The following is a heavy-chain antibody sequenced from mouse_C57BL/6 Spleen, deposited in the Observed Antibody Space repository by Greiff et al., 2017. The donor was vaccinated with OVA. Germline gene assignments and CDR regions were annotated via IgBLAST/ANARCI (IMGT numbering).Heavy chain of an antibody. Sequence: EVQLQQSGPELVKPGASVKMSCKASGYTFTDYNMHWVKQSHGKSLEWIGYINPNNGGTSYNQKFKGKATLSVNKSSSTAYMELRSLTSEDSSVYYCARKGEDGYDEGFAYWGQGTLVTVSA. CDR3: ARKGEDGYDEGFAY. CDR1: GYTFTDYN. CDR2: INPNNGGT. J-gene: IGHJ3*01. D-gene: IGHD2-2*01. V-gene: IGHV1-22*01.